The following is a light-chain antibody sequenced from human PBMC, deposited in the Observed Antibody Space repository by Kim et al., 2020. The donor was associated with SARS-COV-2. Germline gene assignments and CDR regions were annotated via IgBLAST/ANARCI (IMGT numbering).Light chain of an antibody. CDR3: CSYAGSSTWV. J-gene: IGLJ3*02. CDR2: EVS. CDR1: SSDVGIYNL. Sequence: QSALTQPASVSGSPGQSITISCTGTSSDVGIYNLVSWYQQHPGKAPKLMIYEVSKRPSGVSNRFSGSKSGNTASLTISGLQAEDEADYYCCSYAGSSTWVFGGGTKL. V-gene: IGLV2-23*02.